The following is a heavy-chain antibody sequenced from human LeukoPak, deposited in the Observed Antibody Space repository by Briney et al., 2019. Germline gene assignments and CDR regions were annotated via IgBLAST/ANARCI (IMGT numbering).Heavy chain of an antibody. CDR1: GGSFSGYY. V-gene: IGHV4-59*08. J-gene: IGHJ5*02. CDR3: ARFTQWELRSSWFDP. D-gene: IGHD1-26*01. Sequence: PSETLSLTCAVYGGSFSGYYWSWIRQPPGKGLEWIGYIYYSGSTNYNPSLKSRVTISVDTSKNQFSLKLSSVTAADTAVYYCARFTQWELRSSWFDPWGQGTLVTVSS. CDR2: IYYSGST.